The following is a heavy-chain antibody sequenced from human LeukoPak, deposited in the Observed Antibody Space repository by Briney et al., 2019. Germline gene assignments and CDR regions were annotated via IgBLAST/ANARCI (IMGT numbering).Heavy chain of an antibody. CDR1: GLTFSTSG. CDR3: ATETNGRHYDY. CDR2: IGPTGFDR. J-gene: IGHJ4*02. V-gene: IGHV3-21*06. Sequence: GGSLRLSCTNSGLTFSTSGFNWVRQAPGKGLEWVASIGPTGFDRHHTDSIKGRFTISRDNANNFLYLQMDSLRAEDTAVYYCATETNGRHYDYWGQGTLLTVSS. D-gene: IGHD1-14*01.